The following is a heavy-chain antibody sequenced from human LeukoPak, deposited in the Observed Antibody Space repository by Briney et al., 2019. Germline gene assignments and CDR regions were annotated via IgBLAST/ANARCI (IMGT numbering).Heavy chain of an antibody. V-gene: IGHV3-23*01. Sequence: GASLRLSCAASGLTFSSYAMSWVRQAPGKGLEWVSAISGSGGSTYYADSVKGRFTISRDNSKNTLYLQMNSLRAEDTAVYYCAPHYYDSSGYSYFDYWGHGTLVTVSS. D-gene: IGHD3-22*01. CDR2: ISGSGGST. J-gene: IGHJ4*01. CDR1: GLTFSSYA. CDR3: APHYYDSSGYSYFDY.